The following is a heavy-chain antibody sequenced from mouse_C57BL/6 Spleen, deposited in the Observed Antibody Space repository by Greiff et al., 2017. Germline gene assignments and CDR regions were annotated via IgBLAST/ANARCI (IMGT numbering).Heavy chain of an antibody. V-gene: IGHV5-4*03. D-gene: IGHD1-1*01. CDR1: GFTFSSYA. Sequence: EVKLVESGGGLVKPGGSLKLSCAASGFTFSSYAMSWVRQTPEKRLEWVATISDGGSYTYYPDNVKGRFTISRDNAKNNLYLQMSHLKSEDTAMYYWARAPVTTVVAGDYARDYWGQGTSVTVSS. J-gene: IGHJ4*01. CDR3: ARAPVTTVVAGDYARDY. CDR2: ISDGGSYT.